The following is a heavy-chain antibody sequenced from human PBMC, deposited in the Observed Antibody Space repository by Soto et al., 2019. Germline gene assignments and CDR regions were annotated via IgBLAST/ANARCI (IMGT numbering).Heavy chain of an antibody. CDR3: ITDLDDYVVGSSRFG. CDR1: GFTFSNAW. J-gene: IGHJ4*02. V-gene: IGHV3-15*07. D-gene: IGHD3-16*02. Sequence: EVQLVESGGGLVKPGGSLRLSCAASGFTFSNAWMNWVRQAPGKGLEWVGRIKSKTDGGTTDYAAPVKGRFTISRYDSKNTLSMQMDRLRTVDTGVYYCITDLDDYVVGSSRFGGGQGTLVTVSS. CDR2: IKSKTDGGTT.